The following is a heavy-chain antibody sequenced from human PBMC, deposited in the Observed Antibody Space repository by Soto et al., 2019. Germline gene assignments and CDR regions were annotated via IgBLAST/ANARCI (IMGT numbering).Heavy chain of an antibody. J-gene: IGHJ5*02. CDR2: IHHSGST. D-gene: IGHD2-8*01. V-gene: IGHV4-4*02. Sequence: QVQLQESGPGLVKPSETLSLTCAVSGDSISSRNWWSWVRQTPGKGLEYIGEIHHSGSTNYNPSLKSRVTMSVDKSKNQFSLNLNSVTAAATAISYVARRTLEMMYVGCFDPWGQGTVVTVSS. CDR1: GDSISSRNW. CDR3: ARRTLEMMYVGCFDP.